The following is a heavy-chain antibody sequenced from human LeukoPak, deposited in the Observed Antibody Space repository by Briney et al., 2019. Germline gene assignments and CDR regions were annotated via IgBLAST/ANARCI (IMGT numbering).Heavy chain of an antibody. CDR1: GGSFSGYY. CDR2: INHSGST. J-gene: IGHJ6*02. CDR3: ARGRLGWLPISGGILYGMDV. D-gene: IGHD5-24*01. Sequence: SEALSLTCAVYGGSFSGYYWSWIRQPPGKGLEWIGEINHSGSTNYNPSLKSRVTISVDTSKNQFSLKLSSVTAADTAVYYCARGRLGWLPISGGILYGMDVWGQGTTVTVSS. V-gene: IGHV4-34*01.